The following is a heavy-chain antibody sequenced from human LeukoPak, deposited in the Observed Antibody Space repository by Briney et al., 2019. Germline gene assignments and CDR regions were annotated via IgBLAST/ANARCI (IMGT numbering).Heavy chain of an antibody. J-gene: IGHJ4*02. CDR1: GGSLSSHY. CDR2: IFSGGST. CDR3: ARGRGPLRVELGD. V-gene: IGHV4-4*09. Sequence: SETLSLTCNVSGGSLSSHYCSWIRQAPGKGLEWIGFIFSGGSTNYNPSLKSRVSISMDTSQNQFSLKLTSVTAADTAVYYCARGRGPLRVELGDWGQGALVTVSS. D-gene: IGHD3-10*01.